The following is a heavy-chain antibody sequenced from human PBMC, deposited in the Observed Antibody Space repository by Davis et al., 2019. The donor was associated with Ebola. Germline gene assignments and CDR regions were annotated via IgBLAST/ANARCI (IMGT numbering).Heavy chain of an antibody. CDR3: AKADPQQYFDY. V-gene: IGHV3-66*02. Sequence: GGSLRLSCAASGFTFSDYYMSWIRQAPGKGLEWVSVIYPGGSTYYADSVKGRFTVSRDNSKNTLSLQMNSLRAEDTALYYCAKADPQQYFDYWGQGTLVTVSS. CDR2: IYPGGST. CDR1: GFTFSDYY. J-gene: IGHJ4*02.